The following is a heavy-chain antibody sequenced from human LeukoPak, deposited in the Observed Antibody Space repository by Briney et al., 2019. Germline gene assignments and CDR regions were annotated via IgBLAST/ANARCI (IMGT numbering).Heavy chain of an antibody. Sequence: SSETLSLTCTVSGGSISSSTYYWGWIRRPPGKGLEWIGSIYYNGSTYYNPSLKSRVTMSVDTSNNQFSLKLSSVTAADTAVYYCARLEYCSGGSCYGDYWGQGILVTVSS. CDR2: IYYNGST. J-gene: IGHJ4*02. V-gene: IGHV4-39*07. D-gene: IGHD2-15*01. CDR3: ARLEYCSGGSCYGDY. CDR1: GGSISSSTYY.